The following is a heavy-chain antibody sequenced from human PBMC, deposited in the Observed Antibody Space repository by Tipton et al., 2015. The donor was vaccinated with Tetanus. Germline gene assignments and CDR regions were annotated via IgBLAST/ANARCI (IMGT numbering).Heavy chain of an antibody. CDR2: ITSSSSTI. CDR3: ARAFFAAATS. J-gene: IGHJ5*02. CDR1: GFTFSSYN. V-gene: IGHV3-48*02. Sequence: GFLRLSCAASGFTFSSYNMNWVRQAPGKGLEWVSYITSSSSTIYYADSVKGRFTISRDNAKNSLYLQMNSLRDDDTAVYYCARAFFAAATSWGQGTLVTVSS. D-gene: IGHD6-13*01.